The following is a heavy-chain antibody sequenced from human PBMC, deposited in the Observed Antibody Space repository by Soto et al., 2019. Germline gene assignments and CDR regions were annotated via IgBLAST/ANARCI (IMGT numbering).Heavy chain of an antibody. J-gene: IGHJ6*02. Sequence: SETRSLTCTVSAGSISSYYLSWIRQPPGKRLEWIGYIYYSGSTNYNPSLKSRVTISVDTSKNQFSLKLSSVTAAHTAVYFCASSFRVVYPTCIEVWGQGTRVAAAS. V-gene: IGHV4-59*01. D-gene: IGHD3-3*01. CDR1: AGSISSYY. CDR3: ASSFRVVYPTCIEV. CDR2: IYYSGST.